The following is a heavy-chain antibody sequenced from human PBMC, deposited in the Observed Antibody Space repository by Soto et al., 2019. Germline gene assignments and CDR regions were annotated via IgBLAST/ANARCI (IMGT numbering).Heavy chain of an antibody. J-gene: IGHJ3*02. D-gene: IGHD1-7*01. Sequence: GGSLRLSCAASGFTVSSNYMSWVRQAPGKGLEWVSVIYSGGSTYYADSVKGRFTISRDNSKNTLYLQMNSLRAEDTAVYYCAREPRYNWNYGHAFDIWGKGTMVT. CDR2: IYSGGST. V-gene: IGHV3-53*01. CDR1: GFTVSSNY. CDR3: AREPRYNWNYGHAFDI.